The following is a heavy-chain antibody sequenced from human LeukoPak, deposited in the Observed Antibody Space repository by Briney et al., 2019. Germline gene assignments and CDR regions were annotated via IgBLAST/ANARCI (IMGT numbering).Heavy chain of an antibody. Sequence: GGSLRLSWAASGFTFSSYAMHWVRQAPGKGLEWVAVISYDGSNKYYADSVKGRFTISRDNSKNTLYLQMNSLRAEDTAVYYCARVPSYGHHYFDYWGQGTLVTVSS. CDR2: ISYDGSNK. CDR3: ARVPSYGHHYFDY. J-gene: IGHJ4*02. V-gene: IGHV3-30*04. CDR1: GFTFSSYA. D-gene: IGHD5-18*01.